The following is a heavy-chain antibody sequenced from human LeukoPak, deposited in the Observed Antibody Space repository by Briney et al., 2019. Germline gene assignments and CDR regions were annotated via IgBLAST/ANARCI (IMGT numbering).Heavy chain of an antibody. CDR2: ISYGGSNK. V-gene: IGHV3-30*18. Sequence: GGSLRLSCAASGFTFSSYGMHWVRQAPGKGLEWVAVISYGGSNKYYADSVKGRFTISRDNSKNTLYLQMNSLRAEDTAVYYCAKDQGYWGQGTLVTVSS. J-gene: IGHJ4*02. CDR1: GFTFSSYG. CDR3: AKDQGY.